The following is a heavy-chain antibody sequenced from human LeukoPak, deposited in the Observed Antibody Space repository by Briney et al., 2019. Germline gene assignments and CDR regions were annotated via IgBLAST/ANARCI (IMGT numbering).Heavy chain of an antibody. CDR3: ARPRGDGYCSGGSCHDY. CDR1: GGTFSSYA. Sequence: ASVKVSCKASGGTFSSYAISWVRQAPGQGLEWMGRIIPILGIANYAQKFQGRVTITADKSTSTAYMELSSLRSEDTAVYYCARPRGDGYCSGGSCHDYWGQGTLVTVSS. V-gene: IGHV1-69*04. CDR2: IIPILGIA. J-gene: IGHJ4*02. D-gene: IGHD2-15*01.